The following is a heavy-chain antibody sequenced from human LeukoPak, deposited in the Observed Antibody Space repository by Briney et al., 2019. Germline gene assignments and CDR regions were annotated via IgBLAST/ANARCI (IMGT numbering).Heavy chain of an antibody. Sequence: PSETLSLTCTVSGGSISSYYWSWIRQPPGKGLEWIGYIYYSGITNYNPSLRSRVTISVDTSKYQFSLKLSSVTAADTAVYYCARNYYGSGSYYRTGFDPWGQGTLVTVSS. CDR1: GGSISSYY. J-gene: IGHJ5*02. V-gene: IGHV4-59*01. CDR2: IYYSGIT. CDR3: ARNYYGSGSYYRTGFDP. D-gene: IGHD3-10*01.